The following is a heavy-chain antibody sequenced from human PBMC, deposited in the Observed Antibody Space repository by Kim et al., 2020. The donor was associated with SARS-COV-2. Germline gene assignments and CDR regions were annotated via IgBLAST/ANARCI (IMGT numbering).Heavy chain of an antibody. J-gene: IGHJ6*03. D-gene: IGHD3-10*01. CDR1: GYTFTSYD. V-gene: IGHV1-8*01. Sequence: ASVKVSCKASGYTFTSYDINWVRQATGQGLEWMGWMNPNSGNTGYAQKFQGRVTMTRNISISTAYMELSSLRSEDTAVYYCARGLLVRGVFYYYYYMDVWGKGTTVTVSS. CDR2: MNPNSGNT. CDR3: ARGLLVRGVFYYYYYMDV.